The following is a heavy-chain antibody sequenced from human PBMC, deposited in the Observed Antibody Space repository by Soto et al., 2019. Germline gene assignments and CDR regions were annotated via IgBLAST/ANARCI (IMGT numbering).Heavy chain of an antibody. D-gene: IGHD6-13*01. Sequence: EVQLLESGGGLVQPGGSLRLSCAASGFTFSHFDMSWVRQAPGKGLEWVPGISTSGGTTYYADSVKGRFTSSRDNSKNTLYLQLTSLRAGDTAVYYCATGTAAPAHWGQGTLVTVSS. CDR1: GFTFSHFD. CDR3: ATGTAAPAH. CDR2: ISTSGGTT. V-gene: IGHV3-23*01. J-gene: IGHJ1*01.